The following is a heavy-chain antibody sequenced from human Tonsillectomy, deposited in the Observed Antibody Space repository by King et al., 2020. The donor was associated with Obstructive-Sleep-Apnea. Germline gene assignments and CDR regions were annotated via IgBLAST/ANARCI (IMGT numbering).Heavy chain of an antibody. V-gene: IGHV4-39*07. D-gene: IGHD5/OR15-5a*01. CDR1: VDSISTSTYS. CDR2: IYYSGST. CDR3: ARGLGD. Sequence: QLQESGPGLVKPSETLSLTCTVSVDSISTSTYSWVWIRQPPGKGLEWVGTIYYSGSTYYNPSLRGRVTLSVDTSKNHFSLNLSSLTAADTAVYFCARGLGDWGQGVLVTVSS. J-gene: IGHJ4*02.